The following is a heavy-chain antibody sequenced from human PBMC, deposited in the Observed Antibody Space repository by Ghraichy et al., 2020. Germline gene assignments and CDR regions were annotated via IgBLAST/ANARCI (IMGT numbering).Heavy chain of an antibody. CDR2: IKQDGSEK. CDR3: AREVQYQLLDYFDY. CDR1: GFTFSSYW. J-gene: IGHJ4*02. Sequence: GGSLRLSCAASGFTFSSYWMSWVRQAPGKGLEWVANIKQDGSEKYYVDSVKGRFTISRDNAKNSLYLQMNSLRAEDTAVYYCAREVQYQLLDYFDYWGQGTLVTVSS. V-gene: IGHV3-7*01. D-gene: IGHD2-2*01.